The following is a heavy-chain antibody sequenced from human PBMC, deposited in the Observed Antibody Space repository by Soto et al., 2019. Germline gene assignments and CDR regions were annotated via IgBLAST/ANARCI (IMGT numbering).Heavy chain of an antibody. J-gene: IGHJ6*02. CDR2: IKSKTDGGTT. CDR3: TTDLYDILTGNYYYYYGMDV. D-gene: IGHD3-9*01. V-gene: IGHV3-15*07. Sequence: GGSLRLSCAASGFTFSNAWMNWVRQAPGNGLEWVGRIKSKTDGGTTDYAAPVKGRFTISRDDSKNTLYLQMNSLKTEDTAVYYCTTDLYDILTGNYYYYYGMDVWGQGTTVTVSS. CDR1: GFTFSNAW.